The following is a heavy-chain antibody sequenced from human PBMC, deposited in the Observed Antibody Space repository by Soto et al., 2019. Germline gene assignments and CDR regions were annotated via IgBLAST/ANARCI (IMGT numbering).Heavy chain of an antibody. V-gene: IGHV1-69*06. CDR2: IIPIFGTA. CDR3: ASISGYLYYFDY. CDR1: GGIFSSYA. D-gene: IGHD3-22*01. Sequence: SVKVSCKASGGIFSSYAISWVRQAPGQGLEWMGGIIPIFGTANYAQKFQGRVTITADKSTSTAYMELSSLRSEDTAVYYCASISGYLYYFDYWGQGTLVTVSS. J-gene: IGHJ4*02.